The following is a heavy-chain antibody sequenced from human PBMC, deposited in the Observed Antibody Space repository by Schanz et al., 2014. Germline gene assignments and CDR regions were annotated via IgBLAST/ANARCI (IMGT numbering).Heavy chain of an antibody. CDR3: ARGGFGEVSYFDY. V-gene: IGHV3-21*01. J-gene: IGHJ4*02. Sequence: DVHLLESGGGVVQPGRSLRLSCAASGFTLSSYGMHWVRQAPGKGLEWVSSISTSGTYMYIADSLKGRLTISRDNSKNTLYLQMNSLRTEDTAVYYCARGGFGEVSYFDYWGQGTLVTVSS. CDR2: ISTSGTYM. D-gene: IGHD3-10*01. CDR1: GFTLSSYG.